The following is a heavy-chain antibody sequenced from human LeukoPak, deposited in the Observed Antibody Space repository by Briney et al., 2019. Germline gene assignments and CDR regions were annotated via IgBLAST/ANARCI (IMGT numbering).Heavy chain of an antibody. J-gene: IGHJ5*02. Sequence: ASVKVSCKASVYTFTGYYMHWVRQAPGQGLEWMGWINPNSGGTNYAQKFQGRVTMTRDTSISTAYIELSRLRSDDTAVYYCARDRKAAAGSGFDPWGQGTLVTVSS. CDR3: ARDRKAAAGSGFDP. CDR1: VYTFTGYY. CDR2: INPNSGGT. D-gene: IGHD6-13*01. V-gene: IGHV1-2*02.